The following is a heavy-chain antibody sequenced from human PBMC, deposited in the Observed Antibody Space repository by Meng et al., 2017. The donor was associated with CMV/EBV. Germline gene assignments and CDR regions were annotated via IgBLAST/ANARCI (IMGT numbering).Heavy chain of an antibody. D-gene: IGHD3-3*01. J-gene: IGHJ6*02. CDR2: IYYSGST. Sequence: SETLSLTCTVSGGPISSSSYYWGWIRQPPGKGLKGIGSIYYSGSTYYNPSLKSRVTISVDTSKNQFSLKLSSVTAADTAVYYCARDGYYDFWSGYYTPSYYYGMDVWGQGTTVTVSS. CDR1: GGPISSSSYY. CDR3: ARDGYYDFWSGYYTPSYYYGMDV. V-gene: IGHV4-39*07.